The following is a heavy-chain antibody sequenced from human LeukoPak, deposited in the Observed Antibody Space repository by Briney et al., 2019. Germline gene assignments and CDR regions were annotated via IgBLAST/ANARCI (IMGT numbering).Heavy chain of an antibody. D-gene: IGHD1-14*01. Sequence: GGSLRLSCGASGFLFSNNWMSWVRQAPGKGLEWMANLNPDGSNEYYADSVKGRFTISRDNAKNSLYLHMNSLRVEDTAIYYCVININRSFGAWGQGDVVIVSS. V-gene: IGHV3-7*01. CDR3: VININRSFGA. CDR2: LNPDGSNE. CDR1: GFLFSNNW. J-gene: IGHJ5*02.